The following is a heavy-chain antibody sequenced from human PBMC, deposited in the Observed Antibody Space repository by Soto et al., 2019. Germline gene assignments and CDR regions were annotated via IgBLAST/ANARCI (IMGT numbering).Heavy chain of an antibody. V-gene: IGHV3-23*01. CDR3: ARGYSYGDY. CDR1: GFTFSTYA. Sequence: EVPMLESGGGLVQPGGSLRLSCAASGFTFSTYAMTWVRQAPGKGLEWISTIGGSGGSTYYADSVKGRFTISRDNSKNTLYLQMNSLRAEDTALYYCARGYSYGDYWGQGTLVTVSS. D-gene: IGHD5-18*01. J-gene: IGHJ4*02. CDR2: IGGSGGST.